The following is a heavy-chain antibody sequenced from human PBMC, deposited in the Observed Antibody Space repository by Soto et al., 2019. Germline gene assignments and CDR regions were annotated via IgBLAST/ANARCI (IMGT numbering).Heavy chain of an antibody. Sequence: GGSLRLCCPASGFSFSSYSMTWFRHAPGQVLDXVSYISSISSALCYGDSVQGRFTISRDHAKKSLYLQMNSLRDEDKAVYYCARENVRIFFGDAFDIWGQGTMVTVSS. V-gene: IGHV3-48*02. D-gene: IGHD3-9*01. CDR1: GFSFSSYS. CDR2: ISSISSAL. CDR3: ARENVRIFFGDAFDI. J-gene: IGHJ3*02.